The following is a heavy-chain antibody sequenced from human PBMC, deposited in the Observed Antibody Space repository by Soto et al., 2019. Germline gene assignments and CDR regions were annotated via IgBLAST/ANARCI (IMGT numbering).Heavy chain of an antibody. CDR2: ISGSGDYT. J-gene: IGHJ4*02. Sequence: GGSLRLSCAASGFTFDSYAMNWVRQAPGKGPERVSTISGSGDYTYYTDSVKGRFTISRDNSKNMMYLQMNSLRAEDTAIYYCAKNRGLQYYFAYWGQGTLVTVSS. V-gene: IGHV3-23*01. CDR3: AKNRGLQYYFAY. CDR1: GFTFDSYA.